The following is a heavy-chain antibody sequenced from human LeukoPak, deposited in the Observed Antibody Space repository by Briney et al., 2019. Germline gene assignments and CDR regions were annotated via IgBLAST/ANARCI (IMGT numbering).Heavy chain of an antibody. CDR1: GGTFSSYA. CDR2: IIPIFGTA. D-gene: IGHD3-22*01. Sequence: ASVKVSCKASGGTFSSYAISWVRQAPGQGLEWMGGIIPIFGTANYAQKFQGRVTITADESTSTAYMELSSLRSEDTAVYYCARLPPDSSGYFPRHYFDYWGQGTLVTVSS. CDR3: ARLPPDSSGYFPRHYFDY. J-gene: IGHJ4*02. V-gene: IGHV1-69*01.